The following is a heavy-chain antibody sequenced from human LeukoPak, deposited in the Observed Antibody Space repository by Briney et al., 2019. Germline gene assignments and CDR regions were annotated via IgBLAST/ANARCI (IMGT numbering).Heavy chain of an antibody. CDR2: INPNSGGT. D-gene: IGHD6-19*01. CDR1: GYTFTGYY. V-gene: IGHV1-2*02. CDR3: ARGDWRIAVAGFSWGSGYFDY. J-gene: IGHJ4*02. Sequence: ASVKVSCKASGYTFTGYYMHWVRQAPGQGLEWMGWINPNSGGTNYAQKFQGRVTMTRDTSTSTAYMELSRLRSDDTAVYYCARGDWRIAVAGFSWGSGYFDYWGQGTLVTVSS.